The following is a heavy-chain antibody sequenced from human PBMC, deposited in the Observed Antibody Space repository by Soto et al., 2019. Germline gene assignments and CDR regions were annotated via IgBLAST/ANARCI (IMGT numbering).Heavy chain of an antibody. CDR2: ISYDGSNK. V-gene: IGHV3-30-3*01. J-gene: IGHJ4*02. CDR3: ARGSYYYDSSGYVDALDY. D-gene: IGHD3-22*01. Sequence: QVQLVESGGGVVQPGRSLRLSCAASGFTFSSYAMHWVRRAPGKGLEWVAVISYDGSNKYYADSVKGRFTISRDNSKNTLYLQMNSLRAEDTAVYYCARGSYYYDSSGYVDALDYWGQGTLVTVSS. CDR1: GFTFSSYA.